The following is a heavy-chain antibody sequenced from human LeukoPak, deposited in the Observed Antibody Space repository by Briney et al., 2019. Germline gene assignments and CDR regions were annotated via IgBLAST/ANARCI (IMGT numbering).Heavy chain of an antibody. CDR3: ATWSYVSGYFDY. CDR1: GGTFSSYA. V-gene: IGHV1-69*04. D-gene: IGHD3-16*01. Sequence: ASVKVSCKASGGTFSSYAISWVRQAPGQGLEWMGRIIPILGIANYAQKFQGRVTITADKSTSTAYMELSSLRSEDTAVYYCATWSYVSGYFDYWGQGTLVTVSS. CDR2: IIPILGIA. J-gene: IGHJ4*02.